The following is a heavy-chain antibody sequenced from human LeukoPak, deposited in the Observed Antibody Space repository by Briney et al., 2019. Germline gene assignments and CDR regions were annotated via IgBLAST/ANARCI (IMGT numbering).Heavy chain of an antibody. J-gene: IGHJ4*02. CDR3: ARYPRYCGSGGCMGFDH. CDR2: INNNNGDT. Sequence: ASVKVSCKASGYNFIIYGLTWVRLAPGQGLEWMGWINNNNGDTNYAQKIQDRVTMITDTSTSTAYMELRSLRYDDTAVYYCARYPRYCGSGGCMGFDHWGQGTLVTVSS. D-gene: IGHD2-15*01. CDR1: GYNFIIYG. V-gene: IGHV1-18*01.